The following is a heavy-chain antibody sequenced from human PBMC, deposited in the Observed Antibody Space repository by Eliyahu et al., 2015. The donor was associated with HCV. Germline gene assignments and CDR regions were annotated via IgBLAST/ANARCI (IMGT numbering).Heavy chain of an antibody. J-gene: IGHJ6*02. CDR1: GFNFDDHT. CDR2: ISWDGGIT. D-gene: IGHD3-3*01. V-gene: IGHV3-43*01. Sequence: EVQLVESGGVVVQPGGSLRLSCAASGFNFDDHTMHWVRQAPGKGLEWVSLISWDGGITYYADSVKGRFTISRDNSKNSLYLEMTSLTFEDTALYYCAKDRSFFIYAMDVWGQGTTVTVSS. CDR3: AKDRSFFIYAMDV.